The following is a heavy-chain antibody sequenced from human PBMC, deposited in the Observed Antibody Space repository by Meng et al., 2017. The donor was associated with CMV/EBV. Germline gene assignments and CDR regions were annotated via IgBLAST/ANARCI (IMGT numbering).Heavy chain of an antibody. Sequence: TFSSYAMSWVRQAPGKGLEWVSAISGSSGSTYYADSVKGRVTISRDNSKNTLYLQMNSLRAEDTAIYYCAKGPLYCSSTSCHGWFDPWGQGTLVTVSS. CDR3: AKGPLYCSSTSCHGWFDP. D-gene: IGHD2-2*01. CDR1: TFSSYA. V-gene: IGHV3-23*01. CDR2: ISGSSGST. J-gene: IGHJ5*02.